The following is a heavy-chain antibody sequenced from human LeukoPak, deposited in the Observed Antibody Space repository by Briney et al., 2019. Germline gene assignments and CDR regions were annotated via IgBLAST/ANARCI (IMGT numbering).Heavy chain of an antibody. CDR1: GFSFISYG. CDR3: ARDSLINWGPGYYYYGMDV. Sequence: PGGSLRLSCAASGFSFISYGMHWVRQAPGKGLEWVGVISDDGRRKDYADSVKGRFTISRDNAKNSLYLQMNSLRAEDTAVYYCARDSLINWGPGYYYYGMDVWGQGTTVTVSS. D-gene: IGHD7-27*01. V-gene: IGHV3-30*03. J-gene: IGHJ6*02. CDR2: ISDDGRRK.